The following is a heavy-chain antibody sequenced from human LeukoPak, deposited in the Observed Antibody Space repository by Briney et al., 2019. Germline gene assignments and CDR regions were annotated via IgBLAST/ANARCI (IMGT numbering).Heavy chain of an antibody. CDR3: ARQGDDGDYGSSNWFDP. Sequence: SETLSLTCTVSGGSISSYYWSWIRQPPGKGLEWIGYIYYSGSTNYNPSLKSRVTISVDTSKNQFSLKLSSVTAADTAVYYCARQGDDGDYGSSNWFDPWGQGTLVTVSS. CDR1: GGSISSYY. J-gene: IGHJ5*02. CDR2: IYYSGST. D-gene: IGHD4-17*01. V-gene: IGHV4-59*08.